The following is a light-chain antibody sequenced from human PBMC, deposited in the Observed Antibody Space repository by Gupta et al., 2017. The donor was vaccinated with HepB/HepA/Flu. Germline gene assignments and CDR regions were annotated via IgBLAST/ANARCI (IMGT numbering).Light chain of an antibody. Sequence: QTVVTQEPSFSVSPGGTITLTCGLSSGSVSASYYPSWFQQTPGQPPRTVIYNTNTRSSGVPDRFSGSILGNKAALTITGAQADDECDYYCVMYMGRGIWVFGGGSKLTVL. V-gene: IGLV8-61*01. CDR3: VMYMGRGIWV. CDR2: NTN. CDR1: SGSVSASYY. J-gene: IGLJ3*02.